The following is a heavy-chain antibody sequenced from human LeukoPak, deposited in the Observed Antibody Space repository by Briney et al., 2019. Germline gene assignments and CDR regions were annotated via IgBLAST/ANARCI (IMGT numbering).Heavy chain of an antibody. J-gene: IGHJ4*02. D-gene: IGHD3-10*01. CDR1: GFTFSCYA. CDR3: AKDNAMVRGLPDY. Sequence: GGSLRLSCAASGFTFSCYAMTWVRQAPGKGLEWVSAISGSGVGTYYAGSVKGRFTISRDNSKNTLYLQMNSLRVEDTAVYYCAKDNAMVRGLPDYWGQGTLVTVSS. V-gene: IGHV3-23*01. CDR2: ISGSGVGT.